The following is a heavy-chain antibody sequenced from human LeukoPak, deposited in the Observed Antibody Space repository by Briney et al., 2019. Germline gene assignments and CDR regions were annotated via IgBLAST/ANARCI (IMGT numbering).Heavy chain of an antibody. D-gene: IGHD6-19*01. Sequence: GGSLRLSCAASGFTFDDYAMHWVRQAPGKSLEWVSGISWNSGSIGYADSVKGRFTISRDNAKNSLYLQMNSLRAEDTALYYCAKVGSGWSYWGQGTLVTVSS. CDR3: AKVGSGWSY. CDR2: ISWNSGSI. V-gene: IGHV3-9*01. J-gene: IGHJ4*02. CDR1: GFTFDDYA.